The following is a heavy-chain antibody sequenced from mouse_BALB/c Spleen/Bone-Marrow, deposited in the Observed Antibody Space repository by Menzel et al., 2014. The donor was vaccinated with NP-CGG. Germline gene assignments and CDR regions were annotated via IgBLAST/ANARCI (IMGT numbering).Heavy chain of an antibody. V-gene: IGHV4-1*02. CDR1: GFDFSRYW. CDR3: ARLGYYGGFAY. D-gene: IGHD2-3*01. Sequence: DVQLQESGGGLVQPGGSLKLSCAASGFDFSRYWMSWVRQAPGKGLEWIGEINPDSKTINYSPSLKDKFIISRDNAKNTLYLQMNKVRSEDTALYYCARLGYYGGFAYWGQGTLVTVSA. CDR2: INPDSKTI. J-gene: IGHJ3*01.